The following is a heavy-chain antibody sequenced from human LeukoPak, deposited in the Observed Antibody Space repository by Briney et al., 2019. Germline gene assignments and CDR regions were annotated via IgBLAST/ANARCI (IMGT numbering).Heavy chain of an antibody. Sequence: GGSLRLSCVASGFTFSSYGMHWVRQAPGKGLEWVAVISFDGSNKYYADSVKGRFTISRDNSKNTLYLQMNSLRVEDTAVYYCAKPIQQLVSFDAFDIWGPGTMVTVSS. V-gene: IGHV3-30*18. CDR3: AKPIQQLVSFDAFDI. CDR2: ISFDGSNK. J-gene: IGHJ3*02. D-gene: IGHD6-13*01. CDR1: GFTFSSYG.